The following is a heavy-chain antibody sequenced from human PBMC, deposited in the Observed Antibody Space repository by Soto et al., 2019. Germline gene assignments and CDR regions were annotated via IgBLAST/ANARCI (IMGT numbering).Heavy chain of an antibody. CDR2: IYYSGTT. J-gene: IGHJ6*02. CDR1: GGSISSRSYY. D-gene: IGHD3-16*01. V-gene: IGHV4-39*01. Sequence: SETLSLTCTVSGGSISSRSYYWGWIRQPPGKGLEWIGTIYYSGTTYYNPSLQSRVTISVDTSKNQFSLKLSSVTAADTAVYYCARHEGMGVYYGMDVWGQGTTVTVSS. CDR3: ARHEGMGVYYGMDV.